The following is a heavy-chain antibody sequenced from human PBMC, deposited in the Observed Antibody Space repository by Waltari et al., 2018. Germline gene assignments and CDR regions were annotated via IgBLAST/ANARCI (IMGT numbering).Heavy chain of an antibody. Sequence: QLQLQESGPGLVKPSETLSLPCTVSGGSISSSSYYWGWIRQPPGKGLEWIGSIYYSGSTYYNPSLKSRVTISVDTSKNQFSLKLSSVTAADTAVYYCARHRWVGATQSGPIDYWGQGTLVTVSS. V-gene: IGHV4-39*01. CDR1: GGSISSSSYY. CDR2: IYYSGST. CDR3: ARHRWVGATQSGPIDY. J-gene: IGHJ4*02. D-gene: IGHD1-26*01.